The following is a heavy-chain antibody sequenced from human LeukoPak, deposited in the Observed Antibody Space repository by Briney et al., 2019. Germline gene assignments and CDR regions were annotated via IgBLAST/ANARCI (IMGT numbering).Heavy chain of an antibody. CDR1: GFSLSTDEMS. D-gene: IGHD2-15*01. V-gene: IGHV2-70*11. CDR2: IDWDDDK. Sequence: KSGPALVKPTQTLTLTCTFSGFSLSTDEMSVSWVRQPPGKALEWLARIDWDDDKYYSTSLKTRLTIYKDTSKNQVVLTMTSMDPVDTATYFCARLNTKSHCSGGSCYSRYFDYWGQGTLVTVSS. J-gene: IGHJ4*02. CDR3: ARLNTKSHCSGGSCYSRYFDY.